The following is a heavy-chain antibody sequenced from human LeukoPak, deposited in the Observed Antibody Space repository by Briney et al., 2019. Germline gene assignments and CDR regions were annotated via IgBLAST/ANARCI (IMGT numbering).Heavy chain of an antibody. Sequence: ASVKVSCKASGGTFSSYAISWVRQAPGQGLEWMGGIIPIFGTANYAQKFQGRVTITADESTSTAHMELSSLRSEDTAVYYCATESSYDTYYFDYWGQGTLVTVSS. V-gene: IGHV1-69*13. J-gene: IGHJ4*02. CDR1: GGTFSSYA. CDR2: IIPIFGTA. D-gene: IGHD3-16*01. CDR3: ATESSYDTYYFDY.